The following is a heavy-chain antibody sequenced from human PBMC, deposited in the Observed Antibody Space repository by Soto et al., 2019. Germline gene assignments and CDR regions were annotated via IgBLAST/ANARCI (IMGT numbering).Heavy chain of an antibody. D-gene: IGHD1-26*01. CDR1: GGTFSSYA. CDR2: IIPIFGTA. Sequence: QVQLVQSGAEVKKPGSSVKVSCKASGGTFSSYAISWVRQAPGQGLEWMGGIIPIFGTANYAQKFQGRVTITADESTSTAYIELSSLRSEDTAVYYCARDLYSGSEPHYYGMDVWGQGTTVTVSS. CDR3: ARDLYSGSEPHYYGMDV. J-gene: IGHJ6*02. V-gene: IGHV1-69*01.